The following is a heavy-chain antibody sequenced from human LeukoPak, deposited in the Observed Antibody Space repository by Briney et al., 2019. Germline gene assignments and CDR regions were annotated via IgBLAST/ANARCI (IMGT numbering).Heavy chain of an antibody. CDR3: AREGMGTTFSAWFDP. D-gene: IGHD1-7*01. Sequence: GGSLRLSCAASGFTFSSYGMHWVRQAPGKGLEWVAFIRYDGSNKKYADSLKGRFTISRDNSKNTLYLQMNSLRAEDTAVYYCAREGMGTTFSAWFDPWGQGTLVTVSS. CDR2: IRYDGSNK. V-gene: IGHV3-30*02. CDR1: GFTFSSYG. J-gene: IGHJ5*02.